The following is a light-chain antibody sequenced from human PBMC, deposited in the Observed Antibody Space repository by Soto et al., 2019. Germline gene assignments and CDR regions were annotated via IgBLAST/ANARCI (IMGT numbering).Light chain of an antibody. CDR1: QTVYGYC. J-gene: IGKJ3*01. V-gene: IGKV3-20*01. Sequence: ETVLTQSPGTLSCSPGEIATLSCRASQTVYGYCVSWYQQRPGQAPRLLIHGATTRASDIPDRFSGSGSGTDFTLTITRLAPDDFGVDFCHQYGNSPLTFGPGNKLDF. CDR2: GAT. CDR3: HQYGNSPLT.